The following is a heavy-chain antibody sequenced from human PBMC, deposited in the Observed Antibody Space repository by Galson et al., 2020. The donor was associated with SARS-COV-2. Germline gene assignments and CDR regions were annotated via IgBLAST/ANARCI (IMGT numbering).Heavy chain of an antibody. V-gene: IGHV3-30*18. D-gene: IGHD1-1*01. CDR2: ISYDGSNK. CDR3: AKDWSDGIDY. Sequence: GGTLRLSCAASGFTFSTYVMHWVRQPPGKGLEWVTLISYDGSNKYYADSVKGRFTISRDNSKNTLYLQMNSLRGEDTAVYYCAKDWSDGIDYWGQGTLVTVSS. J-gene: IGHJ4*02. CDR1: GFTFSTYV.